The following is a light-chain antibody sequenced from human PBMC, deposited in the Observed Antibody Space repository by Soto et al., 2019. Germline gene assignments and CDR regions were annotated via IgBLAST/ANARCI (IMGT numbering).Light chain of an antibody. J-gene: IGKJ4*01. CDR3: QQSYSTPLT. CDR2: AAS. Sequence: DIQMTQSPSSLSASVGDRVTITCRASQSISSYLNWNQQKPGKAPKLLIYAASSLQSGVPSRFSGSGSGTDFTLTIRSLQPEDFATYYCQQSYSTPLTFGGGTKVEIK. V-gene: IGKV1-39*01. CDR1: QSISSY.